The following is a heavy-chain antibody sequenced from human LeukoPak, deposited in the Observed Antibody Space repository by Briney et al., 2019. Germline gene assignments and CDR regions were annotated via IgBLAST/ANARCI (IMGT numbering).Heavy chain of an antibody. CDR1: GGSISSSNW. D-gene: IGHD6-6*01. V-gene: IGHV4-4*02. Sequence: SETLSLTCAVSGGSISSSNWWSWVRQPPGKGLEWIGEIYHSGSTNYNPSLKRRVTTSVDKSKNQFSLKLSSVTAADTAVYYCAIRLSSSCFDYWGQGTLVTVSS. CDR2: IYHSGST. CDR3: AIRLSSSCFDY. J-gene: IGHJ4*02.